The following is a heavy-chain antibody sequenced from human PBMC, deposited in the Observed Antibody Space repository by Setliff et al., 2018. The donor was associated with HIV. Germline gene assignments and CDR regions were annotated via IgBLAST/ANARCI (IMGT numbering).Heavy chain of an antibody. CDR3: ARHDCGGDCSINWFDP. V-gene: IGHV4-38-2*01. Sequence: SETLSLTCAVSGYSIRDNFFWGWVRQPPGKGLEWIGSIFYTGATYYNPSLKSRVTLSLDTSKNQFSLELTSVTAADTAVYHCARHDCGGDCSINWFDPWGQGTLVTVSS. J-gene: IGHJ5*02. CDR1: GYSIRDNFF. CDR2: IFYTGAT. D-gene: IGHD2-21*02.